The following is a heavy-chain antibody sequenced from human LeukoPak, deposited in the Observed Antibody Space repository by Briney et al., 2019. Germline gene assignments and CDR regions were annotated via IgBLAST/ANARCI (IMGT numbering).Heavy chain of an antibody. CDR3: ARANYYYGSSGYHGEYDY. CDR2: IIPIFGTA. J-gene: IGHJ4*02. D-gene: IGHD3-22*01. CDR1: GGTFSSYA. Sequence: SVKVSCKASGGTFSSYAISWVRQAPGQGLEWMGGIIPIFGTANYAQKFQGRVTITTDESTSTAYMELSSLRSEDTAVYYCARANYYYGSSGYHGEYDYWGQGTLVTVSS. V-gene: IGHV1-69*05.